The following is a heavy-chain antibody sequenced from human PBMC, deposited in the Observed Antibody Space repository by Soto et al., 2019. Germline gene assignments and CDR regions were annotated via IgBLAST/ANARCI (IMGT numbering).Heavy chain of an antibody. CDR2: IYYSGST. CDR3: ARHNSGILRFRWFDP. J-gene: IGHJ5*02. Sequence: SETLSLTCTVSDGSISSSSYYWGWIRQPPGKGLEWIGSIYYSGSTYYNPSLKSRVTISVDTSENRFSLKLSSVTAADTAVYYCARHNSGILRFRWFDPWGRGTLVTVSS. D-gene: IGHD3-9*01. V-gene: IGHV4-39*01. CDR1: DGSISSSSYY.